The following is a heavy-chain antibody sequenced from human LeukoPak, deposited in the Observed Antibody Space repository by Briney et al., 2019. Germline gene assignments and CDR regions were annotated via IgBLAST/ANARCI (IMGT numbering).Heavy chain of an antibody. V-gene: IGHV3-7*01. CDR1: GFTFSGHW. Sequence: GGSLRLSCTVSGFTFSGHWMNWVRQAPGKGLEWVATIKYDGSEKAYVDSVEGRFTISRDKSKDSLFLQMDSLRAEDTAVYYCATRNIFEYWGQGTLVTVSS. J-gene: IGHJ4*02. CDR3: ATRNIFEY. CDR2: IKYDGSEK.